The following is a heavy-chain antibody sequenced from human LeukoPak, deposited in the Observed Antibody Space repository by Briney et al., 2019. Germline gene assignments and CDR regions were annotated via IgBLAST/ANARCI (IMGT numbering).Heavy chain of an antibody. D-gene: IGHD2-2*01. CDR2: IYPSGTT. J-gene: IGHJ4*02. V-gene: IGHV3-66*01. CDR3: AKDCCCSTTSCYVHYFDC. CDR1: GFTVSSNH. Sequence: GGSLRLSCAVSGFTVSSNHMGWVRQAPGKGLEWVSVIYPSGTTQYAVSVRGRFTISRDISKNTLYPQMNSLRDEDTAVYFCAKDCCCSTTSCYVHYFDCWGQGTLVTVSS.